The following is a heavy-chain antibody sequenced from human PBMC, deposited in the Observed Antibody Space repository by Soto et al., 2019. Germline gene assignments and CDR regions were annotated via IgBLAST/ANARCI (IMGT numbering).Heavy chain of an antibody. J-gene: IGHJ3*02. CDR2: IYYSGST. V-gene: IGHV4-39*02. D-gene: IGHD2-2*01. Sequence: SETLSLSCTASGGSISSSSYYWGWIRQPPGKGLECIGSIYYSGSTYYNPSLKSRVTISVDTSKNQFSLKLSSVTAADTAVYYCAIERGYCISTSCYGTNDAFDIWAQGTMVTGSS. CDR1: GGSISSSSYY. CDR3: AIERGYCISTSCYGTNDAFDI.